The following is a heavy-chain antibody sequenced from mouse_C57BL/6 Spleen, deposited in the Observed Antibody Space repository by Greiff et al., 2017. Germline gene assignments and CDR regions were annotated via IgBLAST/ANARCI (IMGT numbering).Heavy chain of an antibody. CDR1: GYTFTSYW. J-gene: IGHJ2*01. D-gene: IGHD4-1*01. CDR2: IDPSDSYT. Sequence: QVQLQQPGAELVMPGASVKLSCKASGYTFTSYWMHWVKQRPGQGLEWIGEIDPSDSYTNYNQKFKGKSTLTVDKSSSTAYMQLSSLTSEDSAVYYCARGGTGPFDYWAKAPLSQSPQ. V-gene: IGHV1-69*01. CDR3: ARGGTGPFDY.